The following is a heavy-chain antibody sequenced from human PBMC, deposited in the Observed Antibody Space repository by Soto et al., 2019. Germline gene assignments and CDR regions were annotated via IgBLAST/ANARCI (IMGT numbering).Heavy chain of an antibody. CDR1: GAPISTGNW. CDR3: ARHSSYYYDSSAYYDS. J-gene: IGHJ5*01. D-gene: IGHD3-22*01. V-gene: IGHV4-4*02. Sequence: QVHLQESGPGLVQSSGTLSLTCGVSGAPISTGNWWTWVRQPPGKGLEWIGEIYHGGNTNYRPSLKSRVTISVDKAKNQSSLRLSSVPAADTAVYYSARHSSYYYDSSAYYDSWGQGALVTVSS. CDR2: IYHGGNT.